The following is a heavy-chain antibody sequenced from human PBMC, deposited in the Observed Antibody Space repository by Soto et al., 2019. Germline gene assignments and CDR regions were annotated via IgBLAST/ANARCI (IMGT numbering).Heavy chain of an antibody. CDR2: IIPILGIA. CDR1: GGTFSSYT. D-gene: IGHD6-19*01. V-gene: IGHV1-69*02. J-gene: IGHJ5*02. Sequence: ASVKVSCKASGGTFSSYTISWVRQAPGQGLEWMGRIIPILGIANYAQKFQGRVTITADKSTSTAYMELSSLRSEDTAVYYCAGCPGEGAVAACWFDPWGQGTLVTVSS. CDR3: AGCPGEGAVAACWFDP.